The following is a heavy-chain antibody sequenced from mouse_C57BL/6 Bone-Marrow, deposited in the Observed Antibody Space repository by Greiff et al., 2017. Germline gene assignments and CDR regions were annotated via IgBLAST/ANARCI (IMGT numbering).Heavy chain of an antibody. D-gene: IGHD1-1*01. CDR1: GYSITSGYY. V-gene: IGHV3-6*01. J-gene: IGHJ1*03. Sequence: DVKLQESGPGLVKPSQSLSLTCSVTGYSITSGYYWNWIRQFPGNKLEWMGYISYDGSNNYNPSLKNRISITRDTSKNQFFLKLNSVTTEDTATYYCARGGSSYVDWYSDVWGTGTTVTVSS. CDR3: ARGGSSYVDWYSDV. CDR2: ISYDGSN.